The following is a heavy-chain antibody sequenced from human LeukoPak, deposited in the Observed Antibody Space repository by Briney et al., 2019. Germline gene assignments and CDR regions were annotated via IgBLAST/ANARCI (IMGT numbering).Heavy chain of an antibody. V-gene: IGHV4-59*01. D-gene: IGHD2-2*01. Sequence: SETLSLTCTVSGGSISSYYWSWIRQPPGKGLEWIGYIYYSGSTNYNPSLKSRVTISVDTSKNQFSLKLSSVTAADMAVYYCARSYTRILGYCSSTSCGFDYWGQGTLVTVSS. CDR1: GGSISSYY. J-gene: IGHJ4*02. CDR2: IYYSGST. CDR3: ARSYTRILGYCSSTSCGFDY.